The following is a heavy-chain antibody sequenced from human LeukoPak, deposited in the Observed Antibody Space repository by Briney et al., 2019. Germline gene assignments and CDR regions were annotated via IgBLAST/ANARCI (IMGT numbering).Heavy chain of an antibody. CDR2: INTYNGNT. J-gene: IGHJ5*02. V-gene: IGHV1-18*01. CDR1: GYTFTNYG. D-gene: IGHD3-22*01. CDR3: ARDEGGVYDSSGYYTDNWCDP. Sequence: GASVKVSCKASGYTFTNYGITWVRQAPGQGLEWMGWINTYNGNTNYVQNLQGRVTMTTDTSTSTAYMELRSLRSDDTAVYYCARDEGGVYDSSGYYTDNWCDPWGQGTLVTVSS.